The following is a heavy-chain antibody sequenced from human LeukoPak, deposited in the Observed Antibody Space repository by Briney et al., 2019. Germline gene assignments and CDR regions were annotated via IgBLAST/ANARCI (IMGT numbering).Heavy chain of an antibody. J-gene: IGHJ6*02. CDR1: GYTFTSYA. CDR3: ARDWLELREGYYYYGMDV. V-gene: IGHV1-18*01. D-gene: IGHD1-7*01. CDR2: ISAYNGNT. Sequence: GASVKVSCKASGYTFTSYAIIWVRQAPGQGLEWMGWISAYNGNTNYAQKLQGRVTMTTDTSTSTAYMELRSLRSDDTAVYYCARDWLELREGYYYYGMDVWGQGTTVTVSS.